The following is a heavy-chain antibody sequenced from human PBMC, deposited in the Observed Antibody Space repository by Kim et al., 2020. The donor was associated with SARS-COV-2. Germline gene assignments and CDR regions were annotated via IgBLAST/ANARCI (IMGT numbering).Heavy chain of an antibody. D-gene: IGHD3-10*01. Sequence: ASVKVSCKASGYTFTSYDINWVRQATGQGLEWMGWMNPNSCNTGYAQKFQGRVTMTRNTSISTAYMELSSLRSEDTAVYYCARAVWFRELLPRYYFDYWGQGTLVTVSS. CDR2: MNPNSCNT. V-gene: IGHV1-8*01. J-gene: IGHJ4*02. CDR1: GYTFTSYD. CDR3: ARAVWFRELLPRYYFDY.